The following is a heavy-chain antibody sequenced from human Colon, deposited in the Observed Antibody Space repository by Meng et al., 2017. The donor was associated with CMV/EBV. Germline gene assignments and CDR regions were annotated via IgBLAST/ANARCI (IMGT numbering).Heavy chain of an antibody. D-gene: IGHD2-8*01. CDR3: ARGEEDIVLMVYAIGGGYFDY. J-gene: IGHJ4*02. CDR2: ISSRGSTI. V-gene: IGHV3-11*01. CDR1: GFTFSDYY. Sequence: SLKISCAASGFTFSDYYMSWIRQAPGKGLEWVSYISSRGSTIYYADPVKGRFTISRDNAKNSLYLQMNSLRAEDTAVYYCARGEEDIVLMVYAIGGGYFDYWGQGTLVTVSS.